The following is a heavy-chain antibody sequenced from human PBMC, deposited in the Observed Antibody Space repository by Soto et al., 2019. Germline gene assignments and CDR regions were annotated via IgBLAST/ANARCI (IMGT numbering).Heavy chain of an antibody. CDR1: GYTFTSYG. J-gene: IGHJ4*02. D-gene: IGHD4-17*01. Sequence: ASVKVSCKASGYTFTSYGISWVRQAPGQGLEWMGWISAYNGNTNYAQKLQGRVTMTTDTSTSTAYMELRSLRSDDTAVYYCARLGPYLDYGGNSDFDYWGQGTLVPVSS. V-gene: IGHV1-18*01. CDR2: ISAYNGNT. CDR3: ARLGPYLDYGGNSDFDY.